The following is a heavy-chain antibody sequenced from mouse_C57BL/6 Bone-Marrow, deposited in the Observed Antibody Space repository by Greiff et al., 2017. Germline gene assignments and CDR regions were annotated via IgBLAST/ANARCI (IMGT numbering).Heavy chain of an antibody. D-gene: IGHD2-1*01. CDR2: IDPTSGGT. CDR3: AHGNYFYWYFAV. CDR1: GYTFTSYW. V-gene: IGHV1-72*01. J-gene: IGHJ1*03. Sequence: VQLQPPGAELVKPGASVKLSCKASGYTFTSYWMHWVKQRPGRGLEWIGRIDPTSGGTKYNEKFKSKATLTVDKPSSTAYMQLSSLTSEDSAVYYCAHGNYFYWYFAVWGTGTTVTVSS.